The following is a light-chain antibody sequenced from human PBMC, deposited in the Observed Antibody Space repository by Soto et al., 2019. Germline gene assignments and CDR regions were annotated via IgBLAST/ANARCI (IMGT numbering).Light chain of an antibody. Sequence: QSELTQPPYASGPPGQSVTISCTGTSSDVGGYNYVSWYQQHPGKAPKLMIYEVSKRPSGVPDRFSGSKSGNTASLTVSGLQAEDEADYYCSSYAGSNNLGVFGTGTKVTVL. CDR1: SSDVGGYNY. CDR2: EVS. V-gene: IGLV2-8*01. CDR3: SSYAGSNNLGV. J-gene: IGLJ1*01.